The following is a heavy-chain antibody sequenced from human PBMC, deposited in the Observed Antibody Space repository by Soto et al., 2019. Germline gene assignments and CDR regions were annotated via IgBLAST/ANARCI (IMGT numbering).Heavy chain of an antibody. V-gene: IGHV1-2*02. CDR1: GYTFTGYY. D-gene: IGHD3-10*01. J-gene: IGHJ4*02. Sequence: ASVKVSCKASGYTFTGYYMHWVRQAPGQGLEWMGCINPNSGGTNYAQKFQGRVTMTRDTSISTAYMELSRLRSDDTAVYYCARDSTMVRGVIITSYWGQGTLVTVSS. CDR3: ARDSTMVRGVIITSY. CDR2: INPNSGGT.